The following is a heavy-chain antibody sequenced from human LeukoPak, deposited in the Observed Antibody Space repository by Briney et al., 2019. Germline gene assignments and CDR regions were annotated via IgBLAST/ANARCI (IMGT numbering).Heavy chain of an antibody. D-gene: IGHD3-3*01. J-gene: IGHJ4*02. CDR3: ARAGITIFGVAKDFDY. Sequence: GRSLRLSCAASGFTFSSYGMHWVRQAPGKGLEWVAVISYDGSNKYYADSVKGRFTISRDNSKNTLYLQMNSLRAEDTAVYYCARAGITIFGVAKDFDYWGQGTLVTVSS. V-gene: IGHV3-30*03. CDR2: ISYDGSNK. CDR1: GFTFSSYG.